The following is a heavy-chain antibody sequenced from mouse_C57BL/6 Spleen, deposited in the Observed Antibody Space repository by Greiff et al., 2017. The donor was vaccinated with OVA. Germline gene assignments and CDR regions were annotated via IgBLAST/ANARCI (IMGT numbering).Heavy chain of an antibody. CDR3: ARGIYYDYDGGDYFDY. J-gene: IGHJ2*01. D-gene: IGHD2-4*01. Sequence: QVQLQQPGPELVKPGASVKLSCKASGYTFTSYWMHWVKQRPGQGLEWIGNINPSNGGTNYNEKFKSKATLTVDKSSSTAYMQLSSLTSEDSAVYYCARGIYYDYDGGDYFDYWGQGTTLTVSS. CDR1: GYTFTSYW. CDR2: INPSNGGT. V-gene: IGHV1-53*01.